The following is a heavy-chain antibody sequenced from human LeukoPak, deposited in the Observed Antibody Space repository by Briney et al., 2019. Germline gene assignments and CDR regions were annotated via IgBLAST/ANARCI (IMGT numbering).Heavy chain of an antibody. V-gene: IGHV3-21*04. CDR2: ISSSSSYI. CDR3: AKFPVWWPQTAYFDY. D-gene: IGHD1-26*01. CDR1: GFTFSSYS. Sequence: GGSPRLSCAASGFTFSSYSMNWVRQAPGKGLEWVSSISSSSSYIYYAGSVKGRFTISRDNAKNSLYLQMNSLRAEDTAVYYCAKFPVWWPQTAYFDYWGQGTLVTVSS. J-gene: IGHJ4*02.